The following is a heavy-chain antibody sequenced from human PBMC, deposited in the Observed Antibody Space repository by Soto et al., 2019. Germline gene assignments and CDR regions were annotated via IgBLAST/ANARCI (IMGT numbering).Heavy chain of an antibody. CDR3: ARSPVRGVIINYYYYYGMDV. CDR1: GFTFSSYA. Sequence: PGGSMRLSCAASGFTFSSYAMHWVRQAPGKGLEWVAVISYDGSNKYYADSVKGRFTISRDNSKNTLYLQMNSLRAEDTAVYYCARSPVRGVIINYYYYYGMDVWGQGTTVTVSS. J-gene: IGHJ6*02. D-gene: IGHD3-10*01. V-gene: IGHV3-30-3*01. CDR2: ISYDGSNK.